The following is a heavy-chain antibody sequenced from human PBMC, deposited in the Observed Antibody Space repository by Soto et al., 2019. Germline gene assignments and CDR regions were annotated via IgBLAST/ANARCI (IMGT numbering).Heavy chain of an antibody. J-gene: IGHJ4*02. D-gene: IGHD3-3*01. CDR1: EFTFSTYP. CDR3: ARGASDFWGGYPEIHFFDS. Sequence: QVLLVESGGGVVQPGGSLRLSCAASEFTFSTYPMHWVRQAPGKGREWVAVISHDEGNKYYGDSMKGRFTISRDNSKNTLYLQMNSLRGDDTAEYYCARGASDFWGGYPEIHFFDSWGQGTLVTVSS. V-gene: IGHV3-30-3*01. CDR2: ISHDEGNK.